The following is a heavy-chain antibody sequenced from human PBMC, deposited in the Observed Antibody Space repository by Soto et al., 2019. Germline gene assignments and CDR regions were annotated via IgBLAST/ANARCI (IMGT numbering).Heavy chain of an antibody. V-gene: IGHV1-69*02. CDR3: ASLSGYDPDPDFDY. J-gene: IGHJ4*02. CDR1: GGTFSSYT. CDR2: IIPILGIA. D-gene: IGHD5-12*01. Sequence: ASVKVSCKASGGTFSSYTISWVRQAPGQGLEWMGRIIPILGIANYAQKFQGRVTITADKSTSTAYMELSSLRSEDTAVYYCASLSGYDPDPDFDYWGQGTLVTVSS.